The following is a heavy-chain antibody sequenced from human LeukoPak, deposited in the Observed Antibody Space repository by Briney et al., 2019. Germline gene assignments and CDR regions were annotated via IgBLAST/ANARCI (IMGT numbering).Heavy chain of an antibody. J-gene: IGHJ4*02. CDR2: IHPNSGGT. D-gene: IGHD3-10*01. CDR3: LVRGVITLTYFDY. CDR1: GYTFTDYY. Sequence: ASVKVSCKASGYTFTDYYMHWVRQAPGQGLEWMGWIHPNSGGTNYAQKFQGRVTMTRDTSISTAYMELSGLRSDDTAVYYCLVRGVITLTYFDYWGQGTLVTVSS. V-gene: IGHV1-2*02.